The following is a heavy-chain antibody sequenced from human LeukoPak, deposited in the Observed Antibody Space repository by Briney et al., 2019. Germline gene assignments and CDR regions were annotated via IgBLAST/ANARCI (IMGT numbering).Heavy chain of an antibody. CDR1: GGSISSYY. Sequence: SETLSLTCTVSGGSISSYYWSWLRQPPGKGLEWIGYIYYSGSTNYNPSLKGRVTISVDTSKNQFSLKLSSVTAADTAVYYCARDGITMVRGVINGAFDIWGQGTMVTVSS. CDR3: ARDGITMVRGVINGAFDI. J-gene: IGHJ3*02. V-gene: IGHV4-59*01. D-gene: IGHD3-10*01. CDR2: IYYSGST.